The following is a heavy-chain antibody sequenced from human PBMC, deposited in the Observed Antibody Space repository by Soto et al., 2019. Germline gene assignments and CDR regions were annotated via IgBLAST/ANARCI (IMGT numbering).Heavy chain of an antibody. CDR3: ASCITMVRGAAPYHYYGMDV. Sequence: SETLSLTCTVSGGSVSSGSYYWSWIRQPPGKGLEWIGYIYYSGSTNYNPSLKSRVTISVDTSKNQFSLKLSSVTAADTAVYYCASCITMVRGAAPYHYYGMDVWGQGTTVTVSS. J-gene: IGHJ6*02. V-gene: IGHV4-61*01. CDR1: GGSVSSGSYY. D-gene: IGHD3-10*01. CDR2: IYYSGST.